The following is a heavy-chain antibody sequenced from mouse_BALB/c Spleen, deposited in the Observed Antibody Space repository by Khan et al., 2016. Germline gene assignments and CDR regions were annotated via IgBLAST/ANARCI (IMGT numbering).Heavy chain of an antibody. D-gene: IGHD2-4*01. CDR2: ISYSGST. CDR3: ALMITTTGTRGYAMDY. V-gene: IGHV3-2*02. Sequence: EVQLQESGPGLVKPSQSLSLTCTVTGYSITSDYAWNWIRQFPGNKLEWMGSISYSGSTTYNPSLKSRVSITRDTSKNQFFLQLNSVTTEDTARDYCALMITTTGTRGYAMDYWGQGTSVTVSS. CDR1: GYSITSDYA. J-gene: IGHJ4*01.